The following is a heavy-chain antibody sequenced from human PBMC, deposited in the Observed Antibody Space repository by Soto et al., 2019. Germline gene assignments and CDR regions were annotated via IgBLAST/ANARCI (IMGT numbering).Heavy chain of an antibody. CDR1: GFTFSSYS. V-gene: IGHV3-21*01. J-gene: IGHJ5*02. Sequence: GGSLRLSCAASGFTFSSYSMNWVRQAPGKGLEWVSSISSSSSYIYYADSVKGRFTISRDNAKNSLYLQMNSLRAEDTAVYYCARDHSHTHYDLWSGYFQNWFDPWGQGTLVTVSS. CDR3: ARDHSHTHYDLWSGYFQNWFDP. D-gene: IGHD3-3*01. CDR2: ISSSSSYI.